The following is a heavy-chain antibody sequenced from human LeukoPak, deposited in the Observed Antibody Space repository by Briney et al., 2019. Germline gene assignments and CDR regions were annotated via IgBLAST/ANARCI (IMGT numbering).Heavy chain of an antibody. CDR3: ASRRDGYVNPFDC. Sequence: SETLSLTCAVYGGSFSGYYWSWIRQPPGKGLEWIGEIDHSGSTNYNPSLKSRAIISVDTSKNQFSLKVNSVTAADTALYYCASRRDGYVNPFDCWGQGTQVTVSS. CDR1: GGSFSGYY. J-gene: IGHJ4*02. D-gene: IGHD5-24*01. V-gene: IGHV4-34*01. CDR2: IDHSGST.